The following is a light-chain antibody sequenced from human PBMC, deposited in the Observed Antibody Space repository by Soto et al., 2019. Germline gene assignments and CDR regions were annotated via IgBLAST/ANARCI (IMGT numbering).Light chain of an antibody. CDR3: MQPLQSWT. V-gene: IGKV1-5*03. CDR1: QTISSW. Sequence: IQLTQSPSSLAASLGDRVTITCRASQTISSWFAWYQQKPGKAPKLLIYKASTLKSGVPSRLSGSGSGTDFTLKISRADAEDAGVYYCMQPLQSWTFGQGTKVDIK. CDR2: KAS. J-gene: IGKJ1*01.